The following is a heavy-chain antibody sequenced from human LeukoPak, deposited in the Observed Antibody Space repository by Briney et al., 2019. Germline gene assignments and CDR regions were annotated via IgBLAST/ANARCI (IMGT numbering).Heavy chain of an antibody. CDR3: AKEKYYYDSSGNLDY. CDR1: GFTFSSYG. J-gene: IGHJ4*02. Sequence: GGSLRLSCAASGFTFSSYGMHWVRQAPGKGLEWVAFIRYDGSNKYYADSVKGRFTISRDNSKNTLYLQMNSLRAEDTAVYYCAKEKYYYDSSGNLDYWGQGTLVTVSS. CDR2: IRYDGSNK. D-gene: IGHD3-22*01. V-gene: IGHV3-30*02.